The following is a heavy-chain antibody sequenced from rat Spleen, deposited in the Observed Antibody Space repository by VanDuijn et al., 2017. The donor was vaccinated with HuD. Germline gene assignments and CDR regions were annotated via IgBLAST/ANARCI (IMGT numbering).Heavy chain of an antibody. CDR3: STDPNYYSSYISFAY. V-gene: IGHV5-25*01. J-gene: IGHJ3*01. Sequence: EVQLMESGGGLVQPGRSMKLSCAASGFTFSNYDMAWVRQAPKKGLEWVASISTGGVTIQYRDSVKGRFTISRNDAKSTLYLQMDSLRSEDTATYYCSTDPNYYSSYISFAYWGQGTLVTVSS. D-gene: IGHD1-2*01. CDR2: ISTGGVTI. CDR1: GFTFSNYD.